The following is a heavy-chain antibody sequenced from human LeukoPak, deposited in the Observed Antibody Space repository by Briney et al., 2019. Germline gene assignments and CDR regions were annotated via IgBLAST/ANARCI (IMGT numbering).Heavy chain of an antibody. CDR3: AREIPYYYDSSGYYPFWFDP. CDR1: GYTFTNYD. J-gene: IGHJ5*02. CDR2: MNPNSGNT. Sequence: EASVKVSCKASGYTFTNYDINWVRQATGQGLEWMGWMNPNSGNTAYAQKFQGRVTITRNTSISTVYMELSRLRSDDTAVYYCAREIPYYYDSSGYYPFWFDPWGQGTLVTVSS. V-gene: IGHV1-8*03. D-gene: IGHD3-22*01.